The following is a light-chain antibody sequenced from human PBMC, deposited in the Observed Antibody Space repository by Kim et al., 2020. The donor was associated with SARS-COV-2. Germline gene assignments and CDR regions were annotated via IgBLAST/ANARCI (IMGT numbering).Light chain of an antibody. V-gene: IGKV3-15*01. CDR2: DAT. J-gene: IGKJ1*01. CDR1: QTINNR. Sequence: SPVESAPLSCRASQTINNRLVWYQQKPGQAPRLLIYDATTRATGIPARFIGSGSETDFTLTISSLQSEDFAVYYCQQSNDWPPLTFGQGTKVDIK. CDR3: QQSNDWPPLT.